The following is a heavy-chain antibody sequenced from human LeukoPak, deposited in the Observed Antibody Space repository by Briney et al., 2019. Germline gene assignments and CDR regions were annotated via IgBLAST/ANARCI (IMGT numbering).Heavy chain of an antibody. J-gene: IGHJ3*02. CDR1: GFTFSSYE. CDR3: ARDPSYFYDSSGYDPNAFDI. Sequence: GGSLRLSCAASGFTFSSYEMNWVRQAPGKGLEWVSYISSSSSTIYYADSVKGRFTISRDNVKNSLYLQMNSLRAEDTALYYCARDPSYFYDSSGYDPNAFDIWGQGTMVTVSS. D-gene: IGHD3-22*01. V-gene: IGHV3-48*03. CDR2: ISSSSSTI.